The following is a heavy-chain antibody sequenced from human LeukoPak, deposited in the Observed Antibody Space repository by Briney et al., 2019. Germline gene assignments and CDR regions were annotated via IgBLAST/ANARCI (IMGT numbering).Heavy chain of an antibody. CDR2: ISGSGGST. J-gene: IGHJ4*02. D-gene: IGHD3-16*01. CDR3: AKSPPWATAEAPQAFDY. CDR1: GFTFSSYA. V-gene: IGHV3-23*01. Sequence: GGSLRLSCAASGFTFSSYAMSWVRQAPGKGLEWVSAISGSGGSTYYADSVKGRFTISRDNSKNTLYLQMNSLRAEDTAVYYCAKSPPWATAEAPQAFDYWDQGTLVTVSS.